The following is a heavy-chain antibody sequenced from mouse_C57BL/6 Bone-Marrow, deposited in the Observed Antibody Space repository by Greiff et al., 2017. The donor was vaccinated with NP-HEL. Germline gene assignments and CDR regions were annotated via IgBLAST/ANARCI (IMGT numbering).Heavy chain of an antibody. CDR3: AKNALYYGSSLYWYFDV. V-gene: IGHV2-5*01. J-gene: IGHJ1*03. Sequence: VQRVESGPGLVQPSQSLSITCTVSGFSLTSYGVHWVRQSPGKGLEWLGVIWRGGSTDYNAAFMSRLSITKDNSKSQVFFKMNSLQADDTAIYYCAKNALYYGSSLYWYFDVWGIGTTVTVSS. CDR1: GFSLTSYG. D-gene: IGHD1-1*01. CDR2: IWRGGST.